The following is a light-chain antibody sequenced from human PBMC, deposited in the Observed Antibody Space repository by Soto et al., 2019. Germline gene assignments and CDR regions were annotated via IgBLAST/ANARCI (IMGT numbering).Light chain of an antibody. CDR1: QSVSSY. J-gene: IGKJ3*01. Sequence: EIVLTQSPATLSLSPGERATLSCRASQSVSSYLAWYQQKPGQAPRLLIYDASNRATDIPARFSGSGSGTGFTLTIRSLEPEDFAGYYCQQCSNWPRTFGPGTKVDIK. V-gene: IGKV3-11*01. CDR2: DAS. CDR3: QQCSNWPRT.